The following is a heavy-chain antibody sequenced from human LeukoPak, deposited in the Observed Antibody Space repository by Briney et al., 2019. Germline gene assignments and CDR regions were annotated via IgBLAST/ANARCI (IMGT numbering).Heavy chain of an antibody. CDR1: GGTFSSYA. D-gene: IGHD3-22*01. J-gene: IGHJ4*02. CDR3: ASSYYDSSGYPDY. Sequence: SVKVSCKASGGTFSSYAISWVRQAPGQGLEWMGGIIPIFGTANYAQKFQGRVTITADESTSTAYMELSSLRSEDTAVYYCASSYYDSSGYPDYWGQGTLVTVSS. CDR2: IIPIFGTA. V-gene: IGHV1-69*13.